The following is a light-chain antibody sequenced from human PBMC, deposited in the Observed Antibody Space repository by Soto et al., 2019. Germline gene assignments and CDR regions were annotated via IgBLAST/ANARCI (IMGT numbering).Light chain of an antibody. V-gene: IGKV1-39*01. CDR2: AAS. J-gene: IGKJ5*01. CDR3: QKANSFTFT. CDR1: QSISTW. Sequence: DIQMTQSPSSLSASVGDRVTITCRASQSISTWLHWYQQKPGKAPKLLISAASSLQSGVPSRFSGSESETDFTLTISCLQPEDFANYYCQKANSFTFTFGQGTRLEI.